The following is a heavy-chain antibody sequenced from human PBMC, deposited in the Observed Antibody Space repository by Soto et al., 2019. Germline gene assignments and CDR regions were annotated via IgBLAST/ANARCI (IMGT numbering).Heavy chain of an antibody. V-gene: IGHV3-30-3*01. J-gene: IGHJ6*02. Sequence: PGGSLRLSCAASGFTFSSYAMHWVRQAPGKGLEWVAVISYDGSNKYYADSVKGRFTISRDNSKNTLYLQMNSLRAEDTAVYYCARDPGYSRCWYPPLYYYYDMDVWGQGTTVTVS. CDR2: ISYDGSNK. CDR1: GFTFSSYA. CDR3: ARDPGYSRCWYPPLYYYYDMDV. D-gene: IGHD6-13*01.